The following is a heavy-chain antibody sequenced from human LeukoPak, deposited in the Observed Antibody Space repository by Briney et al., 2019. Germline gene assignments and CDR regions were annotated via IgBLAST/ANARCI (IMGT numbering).Heavy chain of an antibody. CDR1: GGSISSGSYY. CDR3: ARGPYGLPDY. V-gene: IGHV4-61*02. D-gene: IGHD3-16*01. CDR2: IYTSGST. J-gene: IGHJ4*02. Sequence: SETLSLTCTVSGGSISSGSYYWSWIRQPAGKGLEWIGRIYTSGSTNYNPSLKGRVTISVDTSKNQFSLKLSSVTAADTAVYYCARGPYGLPDYWGQGTLVTVSS.